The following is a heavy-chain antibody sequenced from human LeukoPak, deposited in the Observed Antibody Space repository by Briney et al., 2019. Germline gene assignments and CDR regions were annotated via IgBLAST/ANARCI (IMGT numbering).Heavy chain of an antibody. J-gene: IGHJ5*02. V-gene: IGHV1-69*13. Sequence: SVKVSCKASGGTFSSYAISWVRQAPGQGLEWMGGIIPIFETSNYAQKFQGRVTITADESTSTAYMELSSLRSEDTAVYYCAREGGYSSSWYPWGQGTLVTVSS. CDR3: AREGGYSSSWYP. D-gene: IGHD6-13*01. CDR1: GGTFSSYA. CDR2: IIPIFETS.